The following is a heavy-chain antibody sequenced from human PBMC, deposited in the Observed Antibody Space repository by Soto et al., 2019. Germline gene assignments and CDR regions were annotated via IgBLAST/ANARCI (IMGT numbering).Heavy chain of an antibody. CDR2: ISAYNGNT. V-gene: IGHV1-18*01. J-gene: IGHJ5*02. CDR1: GYTFTSYG. D-gene: IGHD3-3*01. CDR3: AFTIFGVVILDP. Sequence: QVQLVQSGAEVKKPGASVKVSCKASGYTFTSYGISWVRQAPGQGLEWMGWISAYNGNTKYAQKFQGRVTMTTDASTSTAYMELRSLRSDDTAVYYCAFTIFGVVILDPWGQGTLVTVSS.